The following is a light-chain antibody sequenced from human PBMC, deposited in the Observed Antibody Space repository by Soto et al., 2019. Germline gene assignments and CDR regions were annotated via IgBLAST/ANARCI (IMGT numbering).Light chain of an antibody. CDR3: RQYNSYVFT. CDR2: KAS. V-gene: IGKV1-5*03. CDR1: QSISSW. J-gene: IGKJ3*01. Sequence: DIQMTQSPSTLSASVGDRVTITCRASQSISSWLAWYQQKPGKAPKLLIYKASSLESGIPSRFSGSGSGTEFTLTISRLQTDDFATYYCRQYNSYVFTFGPGSKVPIK.